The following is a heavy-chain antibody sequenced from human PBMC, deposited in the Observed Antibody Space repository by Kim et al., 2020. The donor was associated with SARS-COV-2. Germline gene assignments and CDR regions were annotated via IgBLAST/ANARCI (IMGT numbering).Heavy chain of an antibody. Sequence: GGSLRLSCVASGFTFSDHFMDWVRQAPGKGLEWVGRIRNKVNSYTTEYAASVTGRFTISRDDSKNSLYLQMNSLKAEDTAVYYCSREKRDSYGYFYHDYWGQGTLVTVSS. V-gene: IGHV3-72*01. D-gene: IGHD3-22*01. CDR1: GFTFSDHF. CDR2: IRNKVNSYTT. J-gene: IGHJ4*02. CDR3: SREKRDSYGYFYHDY.